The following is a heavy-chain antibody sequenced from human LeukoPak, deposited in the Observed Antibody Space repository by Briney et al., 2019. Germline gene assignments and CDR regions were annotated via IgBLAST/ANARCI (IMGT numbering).Heavy chain of an antibody. D-gene: IGHD3/OR15-3a*01. Sequence: SETLSLTCTVSGGSISSSSYYWGWIRQPPGKGLEWIGSIYYSGSTYYNPSLKSRVTISVDTSKNQFSLKLSSVTAADTAVYYCARVQLSDWLFKNAFDIWGQGTMVTVSS. J-gene: IGHJ3*02. CDR3: ARVQLSDWLFKNAFDI. CDR2: IYYSGST. V-gene: IGHV4-39*07. CDR1: GGSISSSSYY.